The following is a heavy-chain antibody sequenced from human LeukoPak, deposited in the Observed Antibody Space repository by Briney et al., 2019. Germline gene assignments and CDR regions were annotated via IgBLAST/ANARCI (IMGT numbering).Heavy chain of an antibody. CDR2: ISAYNGNT. V-gene: IGHV1-18*01. J-gene: IGHJ4*02. D-gene: IGHD3-22*01. CDR1: GYTFTSYG. CDR3: ARDAAPYYYDSSGSGI. Sequence: ASVKVSCKASGYTFTSYGISWVRQAPGQGLEWMGWISAYNGNTNYAQKLQGRVTMTTDTSTSTAYMELRSLRSDDTAVYYCARDAAPYYYDSSGSGIWGQGTLVTVSS.